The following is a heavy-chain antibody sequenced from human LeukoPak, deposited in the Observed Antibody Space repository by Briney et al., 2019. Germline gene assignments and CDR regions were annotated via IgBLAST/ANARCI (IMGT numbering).Heavy chain of an antibody. CDR2: IGISDDDT. CDR1: EFTFSSYA. J-gene: IGHJ4*02. V-gene: IGHV3-23*01. D-gene: IGHD1-7*01. CDR3: AKKKMGTNPFES. Sequence: PGGSLRLSCVVSEFTFSSYAMYWVRQAPGKGPECVSGIGISDDDTNYADFVKGRFTISRDKSKNTLYLQMNSLRAEDTAVYYCAKKKMGTNPFESWGQGTLVTVSS.